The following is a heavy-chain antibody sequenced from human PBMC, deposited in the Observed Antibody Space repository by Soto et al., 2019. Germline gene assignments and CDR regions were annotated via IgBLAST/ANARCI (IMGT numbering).Heavy chain of an antibody. J-gene: IGHJ4*02. V-gene: IGHV4-4*02. CDR2: IYHIGST. Sequence: SETLSLTCAVPGGSVSSTNWWSWVRQSPGKGLEWIGDIYHIGSTNYNPSLRGRVTISVDKSNNQFSLTLKYVTAADTAVYYCARGGGKYSYGPIEYWGQGALVTVSS. CDR1: GGSVSSTNW. D-gene: IGHD5-18*01. CDR3: ARGGGKYSYGPIEY.